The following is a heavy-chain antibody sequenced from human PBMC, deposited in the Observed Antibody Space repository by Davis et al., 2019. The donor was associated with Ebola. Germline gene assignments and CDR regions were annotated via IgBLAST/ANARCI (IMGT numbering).Heavy chain of an antibody. J-gene: IGHJ5*02. Sequence: SGPTLVKPTQTLTLTCTFSGFSLSTSGVGVGWIRQPPGKALEWLALIYWNDDKRYSPSLKSRLTITKDTSKNQVVLTMTNMDPVDTATYYCAHSRGRWLQLVVRIGVGFDPWGQGTLVTVSS. CDR2: IYWNDDK. D-gene: IGHD5-24*01. V-gene: IGHV2-5*01. CDR3: AHSRGRWLQLVVRIGVGFDP. CDR1: GFSLSTSGVG.